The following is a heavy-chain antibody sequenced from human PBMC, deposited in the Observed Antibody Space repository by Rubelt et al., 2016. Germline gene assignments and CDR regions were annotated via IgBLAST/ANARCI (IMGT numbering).Heavy chain of an antibody. CDR2: MYYRGSI. CDR3: GQGLYDAFDM. CDR1: GGSISSSTHF. V-gene: IGHV4-39*01. Sequence: QLQLQESGPGLVKPSETLSLTCTVSGGSISSSTHFWGWIRQPPGKGLEWIGSMYYRGSIHYNPSLKSRVTISLDTSKNQFFLKLTSVTAADTAVYYCGQGLYDAFDMWGQGKMVSVSS. J-gene: IGHJ3*02. D-gene: IGHD2-15*01.